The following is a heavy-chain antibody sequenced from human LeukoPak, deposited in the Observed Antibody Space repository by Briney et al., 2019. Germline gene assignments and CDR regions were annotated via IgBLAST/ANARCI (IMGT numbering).Heavy chain of an antibody. D-gene: IGHD3-10*02. CDR2: ISSSGSTI. CDR1: GFTFSSYE. Sequence: VGSLRLSCAASGFTFSSYEMNWVRQAPGKGLEWVSYISSSGSTIYYADSVKGRFTISRDNAKNSLYLQMNSLRAEDTAVYYCAELGITMIGGVWGKGTTVTISS. J-gene: IGHJ6*04. V-gene: IGHV3-48*03. CDR3: AELGITMIGGV.